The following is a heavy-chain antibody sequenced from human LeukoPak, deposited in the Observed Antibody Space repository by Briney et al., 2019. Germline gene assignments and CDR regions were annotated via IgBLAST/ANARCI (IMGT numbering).Heavy chain of an antibody. CDR2: IYYSGST. Sequence: TSETLSLTCTVSGGSISSYYWSWIRQPPGKGLEWIGSIYYSGSTSYSPSLKSRVTISVDTSKSQFSLKLSSVTAADTAVYYCARDRRRDGYNFDIWGQGTLVTVSS. J-gene: IGHJ4*02. CDR3: ARDRRRDGYNFDI. CDR1: GGSISSYY. D-gene: IGHD5-24*01. V-gene: IGHV4-59*12.